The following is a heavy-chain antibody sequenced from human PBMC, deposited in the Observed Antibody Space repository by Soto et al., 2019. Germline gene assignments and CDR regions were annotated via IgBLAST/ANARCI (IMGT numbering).Heavy chain of an antibody. D-gene: IGHD3-10*01. Sequence: EVQLLESGGGLVQPGGSLRLSCAASAFSFNNYAMTWVRQAPEKGMEWVSAISGGGDTTSYADSVKGRFTVSRDGSKNTLYLQMSSLRSEDTALYDCAKGQGGSGSLTPRVDFWGQGTLVTVSS. J-gene: IGHJ4*02. CDR2: ISGGGDTT. CDR3: AKGQGGSGSLTPRVDF. V-gene: IGHV3-23*01. CDR1: AFSFNNYA.